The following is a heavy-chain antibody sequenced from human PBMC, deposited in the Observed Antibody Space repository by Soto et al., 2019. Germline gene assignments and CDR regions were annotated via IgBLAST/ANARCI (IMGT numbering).Heavy chain of an antibody. D-gene: IGHD3-16*01. CDR1: GVTFDDNA. Sequence: PGGPLRLSCAVLGVTFDDNAMHWVRQAPEKGLEWVSGINWKSDIGYADSVKGRFTISRDNAENSLYLQMNSLRAEDTALYYCAISQDRGGRTTFIYWGQGTLVTVSS. CDR3: AISQDRGGRTTFIY. V-gene: IGHV3-9*01. CDR2: INWKSDI. J-gene: IGHJ4*02.